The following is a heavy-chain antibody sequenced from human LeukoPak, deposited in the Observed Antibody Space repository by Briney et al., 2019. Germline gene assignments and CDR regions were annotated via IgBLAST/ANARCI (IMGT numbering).Heavy chain of an antibody. D-gene: IGHD6-13*01. CDR2: VDGGGGT. CDR1: GFTLSSYA. CDR3: AKQSAGSAAWYSLHYDF. J-gene: IGHJ4*02. Sequence: GGSLGLSCAASGFTLSSYAMTWVRQAPGRGLEWVSSVDGGGGTYYADSVKGRFTISRDNSKDTLYLQMNGLRAEDTAVYFCAKQSAGSAAWYSLHYDFWGQGTLVTVSS. V-gene: IGHV3-23*01.